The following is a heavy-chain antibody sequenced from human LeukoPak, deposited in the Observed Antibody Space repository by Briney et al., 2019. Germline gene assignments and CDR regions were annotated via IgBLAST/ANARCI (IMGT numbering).Heavy chain of an antibody. CDR3: ARARAGRIAAAGTDGVD. J-gene: IGHJ4*02. CDR2: ISTYDGDT. D-gene: IGHD6-25*01. Sequence: ASVKVSCKASGYSFKIYAISWVRQAPGQGLEWMGWISTYDGDTNYAQKLQGRVTMTTDTSTSTAYMELRSLRSDDTAVYYCARARAGRIAAAGTDGVDWGQGTLVTVSS. CDR1: GYSFKIYA. V-gene: IGHV1-18*01.